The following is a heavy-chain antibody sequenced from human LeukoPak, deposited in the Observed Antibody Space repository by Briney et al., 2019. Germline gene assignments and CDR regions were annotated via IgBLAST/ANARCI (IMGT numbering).Heavy chain of an antibody. CDR2: ISGSGGST. J-gene: IGHJ4*02. CDR1: GFTFSSYA. V-gene: IGHV3-23*01. Sequence: PGGSLRLSCAVSGFTFSSYAMSWVRQAPGKGLEWVSAISGSGGSTYYADSVKGRFTISRDNSKNTLYLQMNSLRAEDTAVYYCAYDSSGYYSFDYWGQGTLVTVSS. D-gene: IGHD3-22*01. CDR3: AYDSSGYYSFDY.